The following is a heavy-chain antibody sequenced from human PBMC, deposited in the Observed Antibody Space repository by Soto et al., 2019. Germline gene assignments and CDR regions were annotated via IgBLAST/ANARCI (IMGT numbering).Heavy chain of an antibody. CDR2: IRGSGSSK. CDR1: GFTFSSYG. Sequence: PGGSLRLSCAASGFTFSSYGMHWVRQAPGKGLEWVAAIRGSGSSKYYADSVKGRFTISRDNSKNTLYLQMNSLRAEDTAVYYCAKPFRLAAYWGQGTLVTVSS. V-gene: IGHV3-33*06. CDR3: AKPFRLAAY. D-gene: IGHD6-25*01. J-gene: IGHJ4*02.